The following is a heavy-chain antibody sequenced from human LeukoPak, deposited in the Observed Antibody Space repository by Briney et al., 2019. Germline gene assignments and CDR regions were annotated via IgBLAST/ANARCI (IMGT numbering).Heavy chain of an antibody. J-gene: IGHJ4*02. Sequence: GGSLRLSCTACGFTFGDYAMSWGRQAPGKGLEWVGFIRSKAYGGTTEYAASVKGRFTISRDDSKSIAYLQMNSLKTEDTAVYYCTRPRGYSSGCLDYWGQGTLVTVSS. CDR3: TRPRGYSSGCLDY. D-gene: IGHD6-19*01. CDR2: IRSKAYGGTT. CDR1: GFTFGDYA. V-gene: IGHV3-49*04.